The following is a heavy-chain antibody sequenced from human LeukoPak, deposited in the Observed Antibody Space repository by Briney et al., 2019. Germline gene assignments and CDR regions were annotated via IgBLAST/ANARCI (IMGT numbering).Heavy chain of an antibody. J-gene: IGHJ4*02. CDR2: IYYSGST. CDR1: GGSISSSSYY. CDR3: ARKENVYYYFDY. D-gene: IGHD3-10*01. Sequence: PSETLSLTCTVSGGSISSSSYYWGWIRQPPGKGPEWIGSIYYSGSTYYNPSLQSRVTMSVDTSKNQFSLKLSSVTAVDTAVYYCARKENVYYYFDYWGQGTLVTVSS. V-gene: IGHV4-39*07.